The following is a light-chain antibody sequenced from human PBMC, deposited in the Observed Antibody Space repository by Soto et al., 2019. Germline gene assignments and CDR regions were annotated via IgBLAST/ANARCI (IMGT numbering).Light chain of an antibody. Sequence: EVVLTQSPGTLSLSPGERATLSCRASQSVSSSFLAWYQQKPGQAPRLLIHAASTGATGIPARFRGSGSGTDFTLTISSLEPEDSAVYFCHQYADSPQTFGQRTK. J-gene: IGKJ2*01. V-gene: IGKV3-20*01. CDR1: QSVSSSF. CDR2: AAS. CDR3: HQYADSPQT.